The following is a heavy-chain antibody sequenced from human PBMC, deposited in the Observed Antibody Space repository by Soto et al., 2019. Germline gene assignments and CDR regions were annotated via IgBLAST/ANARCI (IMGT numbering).Heavy chain of an antibody. CDR1: GGSISSYY. CDR3: ARHKDNAEGDYYFDY. CDR2: IYYSGST. J-gene: IGHJ4*02. Sequence: QVQLQESGPGLVKPSETLSLTCTVSGGSISSYYWSWIRQPPGKGLEWIGYIYYSGSTKYNPSLKSRVTISVDTSRNQFSLKLSSVTAADTAVYYCARHKDNAEGDYYFDYWGQGTLVTVSS. D-gene: IGHD2-21*02. V-gene: IGHV4-59*08.